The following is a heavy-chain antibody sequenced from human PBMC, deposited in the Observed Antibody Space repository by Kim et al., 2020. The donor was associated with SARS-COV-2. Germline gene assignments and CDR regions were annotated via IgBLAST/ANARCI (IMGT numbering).Heavy chain of an antibody. Sequence: GGSLRLSCAASGFTFDDYAMHWVRQAPGKGLEWVSGISWNSGSIGYADSVKGRFTISRDNAKNSLYLQMNSLRAEDTALYYCAKVPWGRYFDWPEGYFDYWGQGTLVTVSS. CDR1: GFTFDDYA. CDR2: ISWNSGSI. J-gene: IGHJ4*02. CDR3: AKVPWGRYFDWPEGYFDY. D-gene: IGHD3-9*01. V-gene: IGHV3-9*01.